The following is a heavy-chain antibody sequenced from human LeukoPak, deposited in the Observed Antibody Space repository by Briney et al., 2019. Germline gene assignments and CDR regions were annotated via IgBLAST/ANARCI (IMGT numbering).Heavy chain of an antibody. D-gene: IGHD2-15*01. CDR2: IYYSGST. CDR3: ARVSKGYCSGGSCYSRWFDP. V-gene: IGHV4-59*01. CDR1: GGSISSYY. J-gene: IGHJ5*02. Sequence: SETLSLTCTVSGGSISSYYWSWIRQPPEKGLEWIGYIYYSGSTNYNPSLKSRVTISVDTSKNQFSLKLSSVTAADTAVYYCARVSKGYCSGGSCYSRWFDPWGQGTLVTVSS.